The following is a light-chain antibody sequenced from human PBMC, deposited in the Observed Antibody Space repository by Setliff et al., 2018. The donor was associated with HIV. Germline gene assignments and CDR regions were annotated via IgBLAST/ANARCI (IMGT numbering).Light chain of an antibody. Sequence: QSALAQPASVSGSPGQSIAISCTGTSSDLRAYNYVSWYQQYPGKAPKVLIYDVTKRLSGVSNRFSGSKSGNTASLRISGLQAEDEAHYFCASYTKSDTRIFGGGTKVTVL. J-gene: IGLJ2*01. CDR1: SSDLRAYNY. CDR2: DVT. V-gene: IGLV2-14*03. CDR3: ASYTKSDTRI.